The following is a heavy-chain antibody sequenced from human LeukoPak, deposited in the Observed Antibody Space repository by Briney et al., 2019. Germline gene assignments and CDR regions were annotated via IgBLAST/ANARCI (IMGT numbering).Heavy chain of an antibody. CDR2: ISYDGSNK. CDR1: GFTFSSYA. CDR3: ASSRRGYCSSTSCHNGFDY. V-gene: IGHV3-30*04. D-gene: IGHD2-2*01. Sequence: PGGSLRLSCAASGFTFSSYAMHWVRQAPGKGLEWVAIISYDGSNKYYADSVKGRFTISRDNSKNTLYLQMNSLRAEDTAVYYCASSRRGYCSSTSCHNGFDYWGQGTLVTVSS. J-gene: IGHJ4*02.